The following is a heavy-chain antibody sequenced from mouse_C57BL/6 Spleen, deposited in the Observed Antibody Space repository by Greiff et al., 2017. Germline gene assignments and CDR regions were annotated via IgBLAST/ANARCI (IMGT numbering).Heavy chain of an antibody. CDR1: GYAFSSYW. CDR2: ICPGNGAL. CDR3: VRSSEDYDCCCSCWYMDV. Sequence: QVQLQQSGAELVKPGASVKLSCKASGYAFSSYWMHWVRQRPGKGLEWLGQICPGNGALNYNAKFKGKATLPADKPSSTAYMQLSSLTSEDSAVYFCVRSSEDYDCCCSCWYMDVWGKGTTVTVSS. V-gene: IGHV1-80*01. J-gene: IGHJ1*03. D-gene: IGHD1-1*01.